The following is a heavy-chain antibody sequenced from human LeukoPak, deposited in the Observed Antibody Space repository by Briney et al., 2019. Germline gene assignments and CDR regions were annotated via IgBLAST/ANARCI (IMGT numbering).Heavy chain of an antibody. V-gene: IGHV1-69*05. CDR1: GGTFSSYA. CDR2: IIPIFGTA. Sequence: SVKVSCKASGGTFSSYAISWVRQAPGQGLEWMGRIIPIFGTANYAQKFQGRVTITTDESTSTAYMELSSLRSEDTAVYYCARDRHGDPTIDYWGQGTLVTVYS. D-gene: IGHD4-17*01. CDR3: ARDRHGDPTIDY. J-gene: IGHJ4*02.